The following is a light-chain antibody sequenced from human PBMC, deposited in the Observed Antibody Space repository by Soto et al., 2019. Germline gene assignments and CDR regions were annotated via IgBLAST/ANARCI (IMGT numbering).Light chain of an antibody. CDR1: QSVSSY. J-gene: IGKJ1*01. V-gene: IGKV3-11*01. Sequence: EIVLTQSPGTLSLSPGERPTLSCRASQSVSSYLAWYQQKPGQAPRLLIYDASNRATGIPARFSGSGSGTDFTLTISSLEPEDFAVYYCQQRSNWPPTFGQGTKVDI. CDR2: DAS. CDR3: QQRSNWPPT.